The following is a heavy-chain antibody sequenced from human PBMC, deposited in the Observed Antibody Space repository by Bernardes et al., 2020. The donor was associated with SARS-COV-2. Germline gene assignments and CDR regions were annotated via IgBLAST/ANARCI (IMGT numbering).Heavy chain of an antibody. Sequence: GGSLRLSCAASGFTFSSYGMHWVRQAPGKGLEWVAVISYDGSNKYYADSVKGRFTISRDNSKNTLYLQMSSLRAEDTAVYYCARDQGQLVLIYYYGMDVWGQGTTVTVSS. CDR2: ISYDGSNK. CDR1: GFTFSSYG. J-gene: IGHJ6*02. D-gene: IGHD6-6*01. V-gene: IGHV3-30*03. CDR3: ARDQGQLVLIYYYGMDV.